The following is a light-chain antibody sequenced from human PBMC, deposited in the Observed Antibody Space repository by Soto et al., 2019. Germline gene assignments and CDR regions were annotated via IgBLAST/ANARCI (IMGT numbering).Light chain of an antibody. CDR1: QSVSSY. V-gene: IGKV3-11*01. CDR3: QQRSNWPT. CDR2: DAS. Sequence: EIWLTQSPATLSLSLGERATLSCRASQSVSSYLAWYQQKPGQAPRLLIYDASNRATGIPARFSGSGSGTDFTLTISSLEPEDFAVYYCQQRSNWPTFGQGTKVDTK. J-gene: IGKJ2*01.